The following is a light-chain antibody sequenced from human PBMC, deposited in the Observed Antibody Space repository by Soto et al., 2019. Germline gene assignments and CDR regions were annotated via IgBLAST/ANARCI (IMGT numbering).Light chain of an antibody. J-gene: IGLJ1*01. CDR3: GTWDSSMSAGV. V-gene: IGLV1-51*01. CDR1: SSNIGSNT. Sequence: QSVLTQPPSASGTPGQRVTISCSGSSSNIGSNTVNWYQQLPGTAPKLLIYDNNKRPSGIPDRFSGSKSGTSATLGITGLQTGDEADYYCGTWDSSMSAGVFGNGTKVTV. CDR2: DNN.